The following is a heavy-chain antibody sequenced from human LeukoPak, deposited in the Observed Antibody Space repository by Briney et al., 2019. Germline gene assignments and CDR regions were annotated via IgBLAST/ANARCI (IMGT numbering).Heavy chain of an antibody. J-gene: IGHJ4*02. D-gene: IGHD1-1*01. CDR3: ARAGMTGTADY. CDR2: IKPDGSET. CDR1: GFIFSNYW. Sequence: GGSLRLSCEVSGFIFSNYWMTWVRQAPGKGLEWVANIKPDGSETYYVDSVKGRFTLSRDNAKNSLSPQMKYVGVDDTAVYYCARAGMTGTADYWGQGTLVTVS. V-gene: IGHV3-7*01.